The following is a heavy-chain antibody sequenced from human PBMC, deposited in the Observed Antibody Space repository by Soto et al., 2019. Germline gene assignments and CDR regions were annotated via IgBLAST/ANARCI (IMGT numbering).Heavy chain of an antibody. D-gene: IGHD3-3*01. CDR3: ARVPTILGVVTTYNGMDA. Sequence: EVQLVESGGGLIQPGGSLRLSCAASGFTVSSNYMSWVRQAPGKGLEWVSVIYSGGSTYYADSVKGRFTISRDNSKNKLYLQMNSLRVEDTAVYYCARVPTILGVVTTYNGMDAWGQGTTVTVSS. CDR2: IYSGGST. CDR1: GFTVSSNY. J-gene: IGHJ6*02. V-gene: IGHV3-53*01.